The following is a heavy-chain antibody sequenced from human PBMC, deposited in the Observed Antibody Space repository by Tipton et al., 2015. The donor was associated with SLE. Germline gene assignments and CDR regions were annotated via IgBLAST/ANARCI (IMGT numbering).Heavy chain of an antibody. V-gene: IGHV4-4*02. J-gene: IGHJ2*01. Sequence: TLSLTCAVSGGSIISSSWWSWVRQPPGKGLEWIGDIYHSGYTSYNPSLKSRVTISVDTSKNQFSLRLSSVTAADTAVYYCARLSGDSTWYVDLWGRGTLVTVSS. CDR1: GGSIISSSW. D-gene: IGHD7-27*01. CDR2: IYHSGYT. CDR3: ARLSGDSTWYVDL.